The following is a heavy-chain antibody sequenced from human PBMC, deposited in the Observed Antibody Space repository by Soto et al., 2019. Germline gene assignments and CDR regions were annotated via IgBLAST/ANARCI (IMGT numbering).Heavy chain of an antibody. V-gene: IGHV4-30-4*01. Sequence: SETLSLTCTVSGGSISIGDYYLSWIRQPPGEGLEWIGYIYYSGSTYYNPSLKSRITISVDTSKKQFSLKLSSVTAEDTAVYYCARLTGNKRSFDYWGQGTLAPVSS. D-gene: IGHD1-20*01. J-gene: IGHJ4*02. CDR3: ARLTGNKRSFDY. CDR1: GGSISIGDYY. CDR2: IYYSGST.